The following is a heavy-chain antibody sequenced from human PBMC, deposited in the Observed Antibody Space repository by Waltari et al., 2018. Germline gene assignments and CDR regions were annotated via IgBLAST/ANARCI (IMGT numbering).Heavy chain of an antibody. CDR3: VRHARTTSGGKHFDH. CDR1: GDSISSSSYY. Sequence: VSGDSISSSSYYWGWVRQPPGKGLEWIGNMYYSGSTYYNPSLKSRVTISGDTSKSQFSLKLSSVTAADTSMYYCVRHARTTSGGKHFDHWGQGMLVTVSP. D-gene: IGHD2-15*01. V-gene: IGHV4-39*01. CDR2: MYYSGST. J-gene: IGHJ4*02.